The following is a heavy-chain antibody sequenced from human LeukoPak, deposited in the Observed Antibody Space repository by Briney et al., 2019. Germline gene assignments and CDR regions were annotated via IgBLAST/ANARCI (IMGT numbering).Heavy chain of an antibody. V-gene: IGHV4-4*07. CDR3: ARGSAAEMATYNWFDP. Sequence: SETLSLTCTVSGGSISSYYWSWIRQPAGKGLEWIGRIYTSGSTNYNPSLKSRVTMSVDTSKNQFSLKLSSVTDADTAVYYCARGSAAEMATYNWFDPWGQGTLVTVSS. J-gene: IGHJ5*02. D-gene: IGHD5-24*01. CDR1: GGSISSYY. CDR2: IYTSGST.